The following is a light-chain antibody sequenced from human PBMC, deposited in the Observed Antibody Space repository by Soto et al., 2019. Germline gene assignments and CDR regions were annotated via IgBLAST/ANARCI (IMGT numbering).Light chain of an antibody. CDR3: QQRSNLPPT. Sequence: EVVLTQSPATLSLSPGERATLSCRASESVGRYLAWYRQIPGQAPRLLIYDASNRATGVPDRFSGGGSGTDFTLTISSLEPEDFALYYCQQRSNLPPTCGQGTRLEIK. CDR2: DAS. J-gene: IGKJ5*01. V-gene: IGKV3-11*01. CDR1: ESVGRY.